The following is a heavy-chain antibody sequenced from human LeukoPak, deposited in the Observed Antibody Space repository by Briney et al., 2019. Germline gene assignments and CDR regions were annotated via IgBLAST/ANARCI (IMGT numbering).Heavy chain of an antibody. J-gene: IGHJ6*02. CDR2: IYYSGST. V-gene: IGHV4-31*03. D-gene: IGHD3-3*01. CDR1: GGSISSGGYY. Sequence: SETLSLTCTVSGGSISSGGYYWSWIRQHPGKGLEWIGYIYYSGSTYYNPSLKSRVTISVDTSKNQFSLKLSSVTAADTAVYYCARDYDFWSGYPRSDYYGMDVWGQGTTVTVSS. CDR3: ARDYDFWSGYPRSDYYGMDV.